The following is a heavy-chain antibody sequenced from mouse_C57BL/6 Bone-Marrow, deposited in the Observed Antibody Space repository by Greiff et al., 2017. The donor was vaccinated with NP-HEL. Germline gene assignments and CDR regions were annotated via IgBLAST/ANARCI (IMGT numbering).Heavy chain of an antibody. J-gene: IGHJ3*01. D-gene: IGHD3-2*02. V-gene: IGHV1-82*01. CDR2: IYPGDGDT. CDR1: GYAFSSSW. CDR3: ATLDSSGYVDWFAY. Sequence: LVESGPELVKPGASVKISCKASGYAFSSSWMNWVKQRPGKGLEWIGRIYPGDGDTNYNGKFKGKATLTADKSSSTAYMQLSSLTSEDSAVYFCATLDSSGYVDWFAYWGQGTLVTVSA.